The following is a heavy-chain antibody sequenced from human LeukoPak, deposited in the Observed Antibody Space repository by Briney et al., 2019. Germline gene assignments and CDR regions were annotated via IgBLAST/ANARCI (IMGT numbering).Heavy chain of an antibody. CDR3: TRVSYADGGYFDY. J-gene: IGHJ4*02. D-gene: IGHD3-16*01. V-gene: IGHV3-23*01. CDR1: GFTFSSYA. Sequence: PGGSLRLSCAASGFTFSSYAMSCVRQAPGKGLEWVSAISGSGGSTYYADSVKGRFTISRDNAKNSLYLQMNSLTAEDTAVYYCTRVSYADGGYFDYWGQGTLVTVSS. CDR2: ISGSGGST.